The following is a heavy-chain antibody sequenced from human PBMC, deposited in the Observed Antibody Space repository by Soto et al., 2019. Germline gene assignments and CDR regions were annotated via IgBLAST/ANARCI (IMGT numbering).Heavy chain of an antibody. D-gene: IGHD1-20*01. CDR2: IYYSGST. Sequence: SETLSLTCTVSGGSVSSGAYYWTWIRQRPGKGLEWIGYIYYSGSTYYSPSLKSRLSISLDTSKNQFSLRLSSVTAADTDMYYCARARLSAVYAFDIWGHRTMVTVSS. CDR3: ARARLSAVYAFDI. J-gene: IGHJ3*02. V-gene: IGHV4-31*03. CDR1: GGSVSSGAYY.